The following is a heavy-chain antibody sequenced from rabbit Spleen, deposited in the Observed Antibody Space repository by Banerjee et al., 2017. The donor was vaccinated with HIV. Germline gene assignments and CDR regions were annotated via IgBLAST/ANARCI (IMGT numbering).Heavy chain of an antibody. CDR1: GFSFSSSYY. V-gene: IGHV1S40*01. CDR2: IYGGSSGNT. D-gene: IGHD8-1*01. Sequence: EESGGDLVKPGASLTLTCTASGFSFSSSYYMCWVRQAPGKGLEWIACIYGGSSGNTYHATWAKGRFTISKTSSTTVTLQMTSLTVADTATYFCARDTGSSFSTYGMDLWGPGTLVTVS. J-gene: IGHJ6*01. CDR3: ARDTGSSFSTYGMDL.